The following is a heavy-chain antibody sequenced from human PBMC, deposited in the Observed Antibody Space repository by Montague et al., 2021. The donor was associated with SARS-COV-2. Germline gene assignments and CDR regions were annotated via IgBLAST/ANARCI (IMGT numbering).Heavy chain of an antibody. V-gene: IGHV4-59*12. CDR3: ARLFLPSRELDV. CDR1: GGPILGFY. J-gene: IGHJ3*01. CDR2: VYYTGRA. Sequence: SETLSLTCTVSGGPILGFYWNWIRQTPGKGLEWIGYVYYTGRADYNPSLESRITISVDPSKRQFSLSLRSVTAADTAVYYCARLFLPSRELDVWGQGTMVTVSS. D-gene: IGHD2/OR15-2a*01.